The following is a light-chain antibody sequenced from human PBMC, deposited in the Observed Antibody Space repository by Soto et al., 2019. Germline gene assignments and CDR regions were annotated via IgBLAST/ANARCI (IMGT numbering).Light chain of an antibody. CDR3: SSYTSSSTAYV. CDR2: DVS. Sequence: QSVLTQPASVSGSPGQSIAISCTGTSSDVGGYNYVSWYQQHPGKAPKLVIFDVSNRPSGVSNRFSGSKSGNTASLTISGLQAEDEADYYCSSYTSSSTAYVFGSGTKVTVL. V-gene: IGLV2-14*01. J-gene: IGLJ1*01. CDR1: SSDVGGYNY.